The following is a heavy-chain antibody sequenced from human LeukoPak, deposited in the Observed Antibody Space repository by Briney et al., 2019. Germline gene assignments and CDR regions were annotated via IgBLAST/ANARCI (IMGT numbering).Heavy chain of an antibody. V-gene: IGHV1-69*01. D-gene: IGHD2-2*02. J-gene: IGHJ4*02. CDR3: ARWAGTCTIASCYTPLDY. CDR1: GGTFSNYG. CDR2: IVPVFGSV. Sequence: GSSVKVSWKAPGGTFSNYGFSWVRQAPEQGLEWMGGIVPVFGSVSYAQKFQDRVTITADDFTTTAYMELSSLRSEDTAVYYCARWAGTCTIASCYTPLDYWGQGTLVTVST.